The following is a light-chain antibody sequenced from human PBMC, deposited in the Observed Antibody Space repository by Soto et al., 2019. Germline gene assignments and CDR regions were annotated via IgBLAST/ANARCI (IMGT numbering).Light chain of an antibody. CDR2: AAS. CDR1: QGISSS. J-gene: IGKJ3*01. V-gene: IGKV1-27*01. CDR3: QNYNSAPLT. Sequence: DIQMTQSPSSLSASVGDTVTITCRASQGISSSLAWFQQKPGRVPQFLIYAASTLQPGVPPRFSGSGSGTDFTLTISSLQPEDVATYYCQNYNSAPLTFGPGTRVEI.